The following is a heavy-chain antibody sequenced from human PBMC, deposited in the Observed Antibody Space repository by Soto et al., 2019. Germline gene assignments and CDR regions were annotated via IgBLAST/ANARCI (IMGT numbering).Heavy chain of an antibody. CDR2: ISCSGGST. J-gene: IGHJ6*02. V-gene: IGHV3-23*01. D-gene: IGHD3-9*01. Sequence: GGSLRLSCTASGFIFDDYGMNWVRQPPDKGLEWVSAISCSGGSTYYADSAKGRFTVSRDNSKNTLYLQMNSLRVEDTAVYYCAKGSGSFDSYFYYYGMDVWGQGTTVTVSS. CDR1: GFIFDDYG. CDR3: AKGSGSFDSYFYYYGMDV.